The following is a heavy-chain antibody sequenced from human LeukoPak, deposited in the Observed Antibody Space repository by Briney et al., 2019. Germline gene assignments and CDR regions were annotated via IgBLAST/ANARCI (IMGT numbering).Heavy chain of an antibody. CDR3: AREHNWNYRSMDV. J-gene: IGHJ6*03. D-gene: IGHD1-1*01. V-gene: IGHV4-34*01. CDR2: INHSGST. Sequence: SETLSLTCAVYGGSFSDYCWSWVRQPPGKGLEWIGEINHSGSTNYNPSLKSRVTISVDTSKSQFSLKLSSVTAADTAVYYCAREHNWNYRSMDVWGKGTTVTVSS. CDR1: GGSFSDYC.